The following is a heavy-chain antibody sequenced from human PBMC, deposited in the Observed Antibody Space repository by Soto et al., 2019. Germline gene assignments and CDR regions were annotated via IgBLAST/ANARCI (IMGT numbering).Heavy chain of an antibody. CDR3: GRGGQGLADY. CDR1: GFTFSSYW. D-gene: IGHD3-16*01. Sequence: EVQLVESGGGLVPPGGSLRLSCAASGFTFSSYWMHWVRQAPGKGLGWVSRIDPGPTRTNYADSVEGRFTVSRDDAKNTLHLQMDSLRPEDTAVYYCGRGGQGLADYWGQGTLVTVSS. V-gene: IGHV3-74*01. CDR2: IDPGPTRT. J-gene: IGHJ4*02.